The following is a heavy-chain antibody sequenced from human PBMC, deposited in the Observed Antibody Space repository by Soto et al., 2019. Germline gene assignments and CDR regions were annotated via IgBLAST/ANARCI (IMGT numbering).Heavy chain of an antibody. V-gene: IGHV1-2*04. CDR3: ARDGGYCSGGSFYSTPLVGMDV. D-gene: IGHD2-15*01. J-gene: IGHJ6*02. CDR2: INPNSGGT. CDR1: GYTFTGYY. Sequence: QVQLVQSGAEVKKPGASVKVSCKASGYTFTGYYMHWVRQAPGQGLEWMGWINPNSGGTNYAQKFQGWVTMTRDTSISTAYMELSRLRSDDTAVYYCARDGGYCSGGSFYSTPLVGMDVWGQGTTVTVSS.